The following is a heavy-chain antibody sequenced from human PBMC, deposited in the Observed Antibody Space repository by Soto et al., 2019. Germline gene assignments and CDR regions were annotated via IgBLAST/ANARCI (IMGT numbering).Heavy chain of an antibody. V-gene: IGHV4-30-4*01. CDR2: IYYSGST. D-gene: IGHD3-10*01. CDR3: ARVAGSGSGAPVYYYYGMDV. Sequence: QVQLQESGPGLVKPSQTLSLTCTVSGGSISSGDYYWSWIRQPPGKGLEWIGYIYYSGSTYYNPSLKSRVTISVDTSKNQFSLKLSSVPAADTAVYYCARVAGSGSGAPVYYYYGMDVWGQGTTVTVSS. J-gene: IGHJ6*02. CDR1: GGSISSGDYY.